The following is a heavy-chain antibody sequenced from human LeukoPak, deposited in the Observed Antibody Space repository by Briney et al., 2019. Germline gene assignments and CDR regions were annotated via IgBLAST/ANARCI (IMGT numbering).Heavy chain of an antibody. D-gene: IGHD6-19*01. CDR3: AKDIRAVTGKGSFDY. CDR2: ISWNSGSI. V-gene: IGHV3-9*01. CDR1: GFTFDDYA. J-gene: IGHJ4*02. Sequence: GGSLRLSCAASGFTFDDYAMHGVRQAPGKGLEWVSGISWNSGSIGYADSVKGRFTISRDNAKNSLYLQMNSLRAEDTALYYCAKDIRAVTGKGSFDYWGQGTLVTVSS.